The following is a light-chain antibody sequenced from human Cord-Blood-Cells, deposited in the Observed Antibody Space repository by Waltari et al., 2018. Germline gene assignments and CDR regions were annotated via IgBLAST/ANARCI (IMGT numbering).Light chain of an antibody. Sequence: DIQMTQSPSTLSASVGDRVTITFRASQSMSSWLAWYQQKPGKAPKLLIYKASSLESGVPSRFSGSGSGTEFTLTISSLQPDDFATYYCQQYNSYSLTFGGGTKVEIK. CDR1: QSMSSW. CDR3: QQYNSYSLT. J-gene: IGKJ4*01. V-gene: IGKV1-5*03. CDR2: KAS.